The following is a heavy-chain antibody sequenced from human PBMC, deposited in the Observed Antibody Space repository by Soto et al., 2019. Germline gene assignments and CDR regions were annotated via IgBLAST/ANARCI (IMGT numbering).Heavy chain of an antibody. D-gene: IGHD3-9*01. Sequence: ASVKVSCKASGGTFSSYTISWVRQAPGQGLEWMGRIIPILGIANYAQKFQGRVTITADKSTSTAYMELSSLRSEDTAVYYCARGNILTGYYSAYFDYWGQGTLVTVSS. CDR2: IIPILGIA. CDR3: ARGNILTGYYSAYFDY. V-gene: IGHV1-69*02. CDR1: GGTFSSYT. J-gene: IGHJ4*02.